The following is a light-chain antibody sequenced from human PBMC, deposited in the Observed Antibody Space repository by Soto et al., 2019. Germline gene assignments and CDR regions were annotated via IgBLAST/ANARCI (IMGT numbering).Light chain of an antibody. CDR1: SSNIGGNT. Sequence: QSVLTQPPSASGTPGQRVTISCSGSSSNIGGNTVNWYRQVPGTAPKLLIFRDNQRPSGVPDRFSGSKSGTSASLAISGLRSEDEADYFCATWDDSLSGWVFGGGTKLTVL. CDR3: ATWDDSLSGWV. J-gene: IGLJ3*02. V-gene: IGLV1-47*01. CDR2: RDN.